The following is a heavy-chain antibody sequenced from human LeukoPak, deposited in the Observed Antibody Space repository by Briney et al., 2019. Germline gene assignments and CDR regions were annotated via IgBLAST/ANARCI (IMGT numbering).Heavy chain of an antibody. CDR3: AYLGAAAGNWFDP. CDR2: ISGSGGST. D-gene: IGHD6-13*01. J-gene: IGHJ5*02. V-gene: IGHV3-23*01. Sequence: PGGSLRLSCAASGYTFRRNGMHWVRQAPGKGLEWVAAISGSGGSTYYADSVKGRFTISRDNSKNTLYLQMNSLRAEDTAVYYCAYLGAAAGNWFDPWGQGTLVTVSS. CDR1: GYTFRRNG.